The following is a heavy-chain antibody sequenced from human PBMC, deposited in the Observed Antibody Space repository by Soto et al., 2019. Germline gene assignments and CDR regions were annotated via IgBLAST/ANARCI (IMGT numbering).Heavy chain of an antibody. CDR2: IKQDGSEK. Sequence: GGSLRLSCAASGFTFSNFWMSWVRQAPGKGLEWVANIKQDGSEKYYVDSVKGRFTISRYNAKNSLYLQMNSLRAEDTAVYYCVRGTYYDILSAYLYWGQGTLVTVSS. CDR3: VRGTYYDILSAYLY. V-gene: IGHV3-7*04. D-gene: IGHD3-9*01. J-gene: IGHJ4*02. CDR1: GFTFSNFW.